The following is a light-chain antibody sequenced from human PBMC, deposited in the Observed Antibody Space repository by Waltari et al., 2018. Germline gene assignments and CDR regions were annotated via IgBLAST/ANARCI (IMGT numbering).Light chain of an antibody. CDR3: SAWDDTLSGWE. J-gene: IGLJ3*02. CDR1: PSNIEINY. Sequence: SMLTQPPSASGTPGQRVTISCSGGPSNIEINYVYWYRHPPGTAPKLLIYRNNERPSGVPDRFSGSKSGTSASLAISGLRSEDEADYYCSAWDDTLSGWEFGGGTKLTVL. V-gene: IGLV1-47*01. CDR2: RNN.